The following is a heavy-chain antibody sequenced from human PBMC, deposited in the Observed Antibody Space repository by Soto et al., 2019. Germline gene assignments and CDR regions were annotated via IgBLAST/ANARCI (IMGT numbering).Heavy chain of an antibody. J-gene: IGHJ5*02. Sequence: PSETLSLTCTVSGGSISSYYLSWIRQPPGKGLEWIGYIYYSGSTNYNPSLKSRVTISVDTSKNQFSLKLSSVTAADTAVYYCARDLGYYGSGSYKWFDPWGQGTLVTVSS. CDR1: GGSISSYY. CDR2: IYYSGST. CDR3: ARDLGYYGSGSYKWFDP. D-gene: IGHD3-10*01. V-gene: IGHV4-59*01.